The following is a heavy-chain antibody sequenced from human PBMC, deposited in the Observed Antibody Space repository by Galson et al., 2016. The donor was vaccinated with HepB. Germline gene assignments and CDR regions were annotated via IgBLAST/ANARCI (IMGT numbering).Heavy chain of an antibody. CDR1: GYIFTTYG. CDR3: ARECSTTTCYLLIDS. Sequence: SVKVSCKASGYIFTTYGISWVRQAPGQGLEWMGWISAYNGNTNYAQKLQGRVTMTTDTSTSTAYMELRSLRSDDTAVYYCARECSTTTCYLLIDSWGQGTLVTVSS. V-gene: IGHV1-18*01. J-gene: IGHJ4*02. CDR2: ISAYNGNT. D-gene: IGHD2-2*01.